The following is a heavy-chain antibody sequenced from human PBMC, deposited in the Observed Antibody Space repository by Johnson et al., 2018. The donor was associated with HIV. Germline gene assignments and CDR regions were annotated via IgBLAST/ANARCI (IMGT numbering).Heavy chain of an antibody. V-gene: IGHV3-66*02. CDR3: ARDLTEGGYSSGYYAFEM. CDR1: GFIVSSNY. D-gene: IGHD5-18*01. CDR2: IYSGGSA. Sequence: VQVVESGGGLVQPGGSLRLSCAASGFIVSSNYMSWVRQAPGKGLEWVSVIYSGGSAYYTDSVKGRFTISRDTSKNTLYLQMNSLRPEDTAVYYCARDLTEGGYSSGYYAFEMWGQGTMVTVSS. J-gene: IGHJ3*02.